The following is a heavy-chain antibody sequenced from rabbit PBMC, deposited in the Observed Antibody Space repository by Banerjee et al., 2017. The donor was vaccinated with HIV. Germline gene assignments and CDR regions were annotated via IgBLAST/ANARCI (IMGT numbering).Heavy chain of an antibody. Sequence: QEQLEESGGDLVKPGASLTLTCTASGSDISTYYMCWVRQAPGKGLEWIACIATGSGTINYASWAKGRFTISKTSSTTVTLQMTSLTAADTATYFCARNAGYANGGDGYFKLWGQGTLVTVS. CDR1: GSDISTYY. J-gene: IGHJ4*01. D-gene: IGHD6-1*01. CDR3: ARNAGYANGGDGYFKL. V-gene: IGHV1S45*01. CDR2: IATGSGTI.